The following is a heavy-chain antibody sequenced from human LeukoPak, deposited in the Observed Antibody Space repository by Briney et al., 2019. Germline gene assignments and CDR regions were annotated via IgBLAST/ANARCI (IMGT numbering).Heavy chain of an antibody. J-gene: IGHJ4*02. D-gene: IGHD3-22*01. CDR1: GFTFSNAW. V-gene: IGHV3-15*01. CDR3: TTGTTMIVVNSDY. CDR2: IKSKTDGGTT. Sequence: PGGSLRLSCAASGFTFSNAWMSWVRQAPGKGLEWVGRIKSKTDGGTTDYAAPVKGRFTISRDDSKNTLYLQMNSLKTEDTAVYYCTTGTTMIVVNSDYWGQGTLVTVSS.